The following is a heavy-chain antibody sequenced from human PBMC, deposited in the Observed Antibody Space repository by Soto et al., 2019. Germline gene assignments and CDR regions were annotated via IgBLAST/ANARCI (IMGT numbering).Heavy chain of an antibody. Sequence: GGSLRLSCAASGFTFSSCSMNWVRQAPGKGLEWVSSISSSGSYIYYADSVKGRFTISRDNAKNSLYLQMNSLRAEDTAVYYCARDKDSSSWWLNFDYWGQGTLVTVSS. CDR2: ISSSGSYI. CDR3: ARDKDSSSWWLNFDY. J-gene: IGHJ4*02. D-gene: IGHD6-13*01. V-gene: IGHV3-21*01. CDR1: GFTFSSCS.